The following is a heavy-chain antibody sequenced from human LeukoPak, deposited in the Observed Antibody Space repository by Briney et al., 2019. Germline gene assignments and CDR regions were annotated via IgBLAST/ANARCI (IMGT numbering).Heavy chain of an antibody. V-gene: IGHV4-61*01. J-gene: IGHJ4*02. CDR2: IYYSGST. CDR3: ARGDSSGYPTGY. Sequence: SETLSLTCTVSGGSISSGSYYWSWIRQPPGKGLEWIGYIYYSGSTNYNPSLKSRVTISVDTSKNQFSLKLSSVTAADTAVYYWARGDSSGYPTGYWGQGTLVTVSS. CDR1: GGSISSGSYY. D-gene: IGHD3-22*01.